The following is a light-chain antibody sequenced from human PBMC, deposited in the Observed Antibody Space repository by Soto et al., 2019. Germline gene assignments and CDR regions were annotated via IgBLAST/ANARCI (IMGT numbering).Light chain of an antibody. J-gene: IGKJ4*01. V-gene: IGKV1-12*01. Sequence: DIQMTQFPSSVSASVGDRVTITCRASQPLGAWLAWYQQKPGKAPKLLIYATSTLESGVPSRFSGSGSGTEFTLTISSLQPEDFATYYRQQADIFQLTFGGGTRVEIK. CDR1: QPLGAW. CDR2: ATS. CDR3: QQADIFQLT.